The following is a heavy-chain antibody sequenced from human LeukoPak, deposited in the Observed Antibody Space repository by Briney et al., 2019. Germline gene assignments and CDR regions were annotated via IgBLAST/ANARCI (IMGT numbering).Heavy chain of an antibody. CDR3: ARGVEMATISPSFYYYGMDV. CDR2: ISSSSSYI. D-gene: IGHD5-24*01. J-gene: IGHJ6*02. V-gene: IGHV3-21*01. Sequence: GGSLRLSCAASGFTFSSYSMNWVRQAPGKGLEWGSSISSSSSYIYYADSVKGRFTISRDNAKNSLYLQMNSLRAEDTAVYYCARGVEMATISPSFYYYGMDVWGQGTTVTVSS. CDR1: GFTFSSYS.